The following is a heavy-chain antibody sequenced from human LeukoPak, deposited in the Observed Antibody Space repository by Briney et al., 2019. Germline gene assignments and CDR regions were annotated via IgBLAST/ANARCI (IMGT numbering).Heavy chain of an antibody. D-gene: IGHD6-13*01. CDR3: ARDRRHSSSPTSRYYYYYGMDV. Sequence: PSETLSLTCTVSGGSISSYYWSWIRQPPGKGLEWIGYIYYSGSTNYNPSLKSRVTISVDTSKNQFSLKLSPVTAADTAVYYCARDRRHSSSPTSRYYYYYGMDVWGQGTTVTVSS. CDR2: IYYSGST. J-gene: IGHJ6*02. V-gene: IGHV4-59*01. CDR1: GGSISSYY.